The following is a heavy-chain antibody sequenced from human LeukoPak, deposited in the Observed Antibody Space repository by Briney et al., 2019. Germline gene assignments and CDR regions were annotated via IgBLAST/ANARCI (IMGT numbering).Heavy chain of an antibody. CDR1: GCSISSGGYS. D-gene: IGHD3-22*01. CDR2: IYHSGST. V-gene: IGHV4-30-2*01. CDR3: ASLNYYDSSGRATYFDY. J-gene: IGHJ4*02. Sequence: SGTLSLTCVVSGCSISSGGYSWSCIRQPPGEGLEWIGYIYHSGSTYYNPSLKSRVTISVDRSKNQFSLKLSSVTAADTAVYYCASLNYYDSSGRATYFDYWGQGTLVTVSS.